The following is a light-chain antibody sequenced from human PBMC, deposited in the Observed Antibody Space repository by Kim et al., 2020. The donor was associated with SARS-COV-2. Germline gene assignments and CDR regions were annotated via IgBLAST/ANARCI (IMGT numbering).Light chain of an antibody. V-gene: IGLV3-1*01. CDR2: QDT. CDR3: QAWDNSTLV. Sequence: SYELTQPPSVSVSPGQTASITCSGDKLGDKFACWYQQKAGQSPVLVIYQDTKRPSGIPERFSGSNSGNTATLTISGTQAMDEADYYCQAWDNSTLVFGGG. CDR1: KLGDKF. J-gene: IGLJ2*01.